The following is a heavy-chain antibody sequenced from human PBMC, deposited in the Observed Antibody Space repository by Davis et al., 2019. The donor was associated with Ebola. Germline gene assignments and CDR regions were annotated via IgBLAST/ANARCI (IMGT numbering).Heavy chain of an antibody. Sequence: GESLKISCAASGFTFSSYWMHWVRQAPGKGLVWISRINSDGSSTSYADSVKGRFTISRDNAKNSLYLQMNSLRAEDTAVYYCASVRYSYGPLDWGQGTLVTVSS. CDR2: INSDGSST. CDR3: ASVRYSYGPLD. CDR1: GFTFSSYW. J-gene: IGHJ4*02. D-gene: IGHD5-18*01. V-gene: IGHV3-74*01.